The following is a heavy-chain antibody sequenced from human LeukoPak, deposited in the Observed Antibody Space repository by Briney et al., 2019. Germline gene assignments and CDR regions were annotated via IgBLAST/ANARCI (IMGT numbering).Heavy chain of an antibody. CDR2: INAGNGNT. Sequence: ASVKVSRKASGYTFTSYPMHWVRQAPGQRLECMGWINAGNGNTRYSQKFQGRVNITRDTSGSTAYMELSSLRSEDTAVYYCARDLSGIAEPWGQGTLVTVSS. CDR3: ARDLSGIAEP. J-gene: IGHJ5*02. V-gene: IGHV1-3*01. D-gene: IGHD6-13*01. CDR1: GYTFTSYP.